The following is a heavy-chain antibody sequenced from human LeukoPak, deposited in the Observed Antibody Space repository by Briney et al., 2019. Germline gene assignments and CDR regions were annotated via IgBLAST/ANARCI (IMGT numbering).Heavy chain of an antibody. Sequence: ASVKVSCKASGYTFTGYYMHWVRQAPGQGLEWMGWINPNSGGTNYAQKFQGRVTMTRDTSISTAYTELSRLRSDDTAVYYCARDLHFYDSSGYYYDFDYWGQGTLVTVSS. CDR2: INPNSGGT. CDR1: GYTFTGYY. D-gene: IGHD3-22*01. CDR3: ARDLHFYDSSGYYYDFDY. V-gene: IGHV1-2*02. J-gene: IGHJ4*02.